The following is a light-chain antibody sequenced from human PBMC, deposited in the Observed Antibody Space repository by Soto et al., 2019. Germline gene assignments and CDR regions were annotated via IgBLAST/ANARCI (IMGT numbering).Light chain of an antibody. Sequence: QSPLTQTASVSGSLGQSIPISCTGTISDVGAYNYVSWYQQQPGKAPKLMISEVSNRPSGVSNRFSGSKSGNTASLIISGLQAEDEADYYCWSFTGITTYVFGTGTKVTVL. CDR3: WSFTGITTYV. CDR1: ISDVGAYNY. J-gene: IGLJ1*01. V-gene: IGLV2-14*01. CDR2: EVS.